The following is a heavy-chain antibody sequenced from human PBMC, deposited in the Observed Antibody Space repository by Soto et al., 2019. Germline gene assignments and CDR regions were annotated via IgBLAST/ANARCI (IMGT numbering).Heavy chain of an antibody. J-gene: IGHJ4*02. V-gene: IGHV1-8*01. CDR2: IKPSSGNT. D-gene: IGHD3-16*01. CDR3: TRDTGLRGDY. Sequence: ASVKVSCKASGYTFTSYDINWVRQATGQGLEWMGWIKPSSGNTGYAQKFQGRVTMTKNTSISTAYMELSSLRSEDTGVHYCTRDTGLRGDYWGQGTLVTVSS. CDR1: GYTFTSYD.